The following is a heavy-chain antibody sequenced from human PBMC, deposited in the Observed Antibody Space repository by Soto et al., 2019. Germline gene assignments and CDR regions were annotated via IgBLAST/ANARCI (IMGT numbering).Heavy chain of an antibody. V-gene: IGHV1-69*13. CDR3: TRERSVGYCITTTCPKPFYYYAMDV. CDR1: GGTFPNYA. D-gene: IGHD2-15*01. CDR2: IIPIFGTP. Sequence: ASVKVSCKASGGTFPNYAFSWVRQAPGQGPEWMGGIIPIFGTPDYAQKFQGRVTITADESTRRVSMELNRLRSDDTAVYYCTRERSVGYCITTTCPKPFYYYAMDVWGQGTTVTVSS. J-gene: IGHJ6*02.